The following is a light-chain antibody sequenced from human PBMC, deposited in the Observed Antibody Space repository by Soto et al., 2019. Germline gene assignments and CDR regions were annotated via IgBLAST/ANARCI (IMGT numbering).Light chain of an antibody. CDR3: SSFTSTNTVL. CDR1: SSDVGGYNY. Sequence: QSALTQPASVSGSPGQSITFSCTGTSSDVGGYNYVSWYQQHPGKAPKLMIYNVSNRPSGVSNRFSGSKSGNTASLTNSGLQAEDEGHYYCSSFTSTNTVLFGGGTKLTVL. V-gene: IGLV2-14*01. J-gene: IGLJ2*01. CDR2: NVS.